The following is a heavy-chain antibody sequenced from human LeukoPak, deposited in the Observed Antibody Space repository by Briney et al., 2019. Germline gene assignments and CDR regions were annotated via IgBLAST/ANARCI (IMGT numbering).Heavy chain of an antibody. Sequence: SVKVSXKASGGTFSSYTISWVRQAPGQGLEWMGRIIPILGIANYAQKFQGRVTITADKSTSTAYMELSSLRSEDTAVYYCARDRGYSYGRDYWGQGTLVTVSS. CDR1: GGTFSSYT. CDR2: IIPILGIA. CDR3: ARDRGYSYGRDY. D-gene: IGHD5-18*01. V-gene: IGHV1-69*04. J-gene: IGHJ4*02.